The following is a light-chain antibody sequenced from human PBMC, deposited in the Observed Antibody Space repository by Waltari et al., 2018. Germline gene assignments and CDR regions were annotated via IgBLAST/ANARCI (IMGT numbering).Light chain of an antibody. V-gene: IGLV3-21*04. J-gene: IGLJ2*01. CDR1: GIGSKS. Sequence: SYVMTQAPAVSVAPGETARFTCGGHGIGSKSVHWYQQKPAQAPVLVIYYRGGRPSGIPERFSASNSGNTATLTIARVEAADEADFYCQVWDTASNHVVFGGGTKLAVL. CDR3: QVWDTASNHVV. CDR2: YRG.